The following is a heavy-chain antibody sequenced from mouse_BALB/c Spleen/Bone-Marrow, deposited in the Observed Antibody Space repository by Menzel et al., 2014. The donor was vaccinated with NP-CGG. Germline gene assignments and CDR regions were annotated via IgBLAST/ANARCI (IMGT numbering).Heavy chain of an antibody. J-gene: IGHJ3*01. D-gene: IGHD2-3*01. CDR2: INSGGSYT. Sequence: EVKLMESRGDLVKPGGSLKFSCAASGFTFSSYGMSRVRQTPDKRLEWVATINSGGSYTYYSDSVKGRFTISRDNAKNXLYLQMSSLRSEDTAMYYCARRGLYDGSAWFAYWGQGTLVTVSA. V-gene: IGHV5-6*02. CDR3: ARRGLYDGSAWFAY. CDR1: GFTFSSYG.